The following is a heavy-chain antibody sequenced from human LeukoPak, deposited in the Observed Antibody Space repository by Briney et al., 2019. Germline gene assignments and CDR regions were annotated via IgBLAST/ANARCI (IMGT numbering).Heavy chain of an antibody. Sequence: GGSLRLSCAASGFTFSSYGMHWVRQTPGKGLEWVAFIRYDGSNKYYADSVKGRFTISRDNSKNTLYLQMNSLRADDTAVYYCANPYYGSGSYPNPFDYWGQGTLVTVSS. CDR1: GFTFSSYG. D-gene: IGHD3-10*01. V-gene: IGHV3-30*02. CDR3: ANPYYGSGSYPNPFDY. J-gene: IGHJ4*02. CDR2: IRYDGSNK.